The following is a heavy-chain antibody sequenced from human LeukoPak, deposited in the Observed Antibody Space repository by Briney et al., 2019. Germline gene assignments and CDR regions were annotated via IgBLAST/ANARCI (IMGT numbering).Heavy chain of an antibody. V-gene: IGHV4-39*01. CDR1: GGSISSSSYY. J-gene: IGHJ4*02. CDR2: IYYSGIT. D-gene: IGHD5-18*01. Sequence: PSETLSLTCDVSGGSISSSSYYWGWLRQPPGKGLEWIGSIYYSGITYYNPSLMSRVTISVDTSKNQFSLKLSSVTAADTAVYYCARHGYSHGEYYFDYWGQGTLVTVSS. CDR3: ARHGYSHGEYYFDY.